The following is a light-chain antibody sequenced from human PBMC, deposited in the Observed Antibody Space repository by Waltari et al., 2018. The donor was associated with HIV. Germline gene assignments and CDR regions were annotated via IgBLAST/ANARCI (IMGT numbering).Light chain of an antibody. V-gene: IGKV3-20*01. CDR3: QQYGSSPFT. CDR1: QSVSSAY. J-gene: IGKJ3*01. CDR2: GAS. Sequence: EIVLTQSPGTLPLSPGDRATLSCRASQSVSSAYLAWYQQKPGQAPRLLIYGASNRATGIPDRFSGSGSGTDFTLTISRLEPEDFAVYYCQQYGSSPFTFGPGTKLDIK.